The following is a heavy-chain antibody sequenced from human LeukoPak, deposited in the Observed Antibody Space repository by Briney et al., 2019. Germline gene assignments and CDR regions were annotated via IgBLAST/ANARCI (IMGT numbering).Heavy chain of an antibody. CDR3: AREGIVGATNDAFDI. J-gene: IGHJ3*02. CDR1: GGSISSGGYS. V-gene: IGHV4-30-4*07. CDR2: IYNSGST. D-gene: IGHD1-26*01. Sequence: SETLSLTCAVSGGSISSGGYSWNWIRQPPGKGLEWIGYIYNSGSTSYNPSLKSRVTMSVDTSKNQFSLKLSSVTAADTAVYYCAREGIVGATNDAFDIWGQGTMVTVSS.